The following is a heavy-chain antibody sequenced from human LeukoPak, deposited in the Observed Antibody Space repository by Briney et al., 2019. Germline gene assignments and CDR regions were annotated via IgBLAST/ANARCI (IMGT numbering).Heavy chain of an antibody. Sequence: GGSLRLSCAASGISFSNYAMSWVRQAPARGPEWVSSIRGKGETFYADSVKGRFTPSRDDSRNTVYLQLNNLRVDDTAIYYCAKANWVSNADAVWWGQGTQVTVSS. D-gene: IGHD1-1*01. J-gene: IGHJ1*01. CDR1: GISFSNYA. V-gene: IGHV3-23*01. CDR3: AKANWVSNADAVW. CDR2: IRGKGET.